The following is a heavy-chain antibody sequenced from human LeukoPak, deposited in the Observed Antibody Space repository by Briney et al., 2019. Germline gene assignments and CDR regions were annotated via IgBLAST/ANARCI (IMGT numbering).Heavy chain of an antibody. CDR3: AREPGHFEGYNWFDP. V-gene: IGHV4-59*01. D-gene: IGHD3-3*02. Sequence: PSETLSLTCTVSAGSISSYYWGWIRQPPGKGLEWIGYIYSSGSTNYNPSLKSRVTISVDTSKNQFSLKLSSVTAADTAVYYCAREPGHFEGYNWFDPWGQGTLVTVSS. J-gene: IGHJ5*02. CDR1: AGSISSYY. CDR2: IYSSGST.